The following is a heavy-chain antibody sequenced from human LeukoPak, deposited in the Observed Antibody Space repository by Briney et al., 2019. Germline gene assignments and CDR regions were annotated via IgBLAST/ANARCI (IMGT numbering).Heavy chain of an antibody. Sequence: SVKVSCKASGGTFSSYDISWVRQAPGQGLERMGGIIPIFGTANYAQKFQGRVTITTDESTSTAYMELSSLRSGDTAVYYCARDGGYCSGGSCYRVSYYYMDVWGKGTTVTVSS. D-gene: IGHD2-15*01. CDR2: IIPIFGTA. V-gene: IGHV1-69*05. CDR3: ARDGGYCSGGSCYRVSYYYMDV. CDR1: GGTFSSYD. J-gene: IGHJ6*03.